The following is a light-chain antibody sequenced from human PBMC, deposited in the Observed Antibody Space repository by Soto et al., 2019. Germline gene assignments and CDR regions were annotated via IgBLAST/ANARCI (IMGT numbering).Light chain of an antibody. V-gene: IGKV1D-12*01. Sequence: DIQMTQSPSSVSASVGDRVTISCQASQGISRSLAWYQQKPGKAPKLLIYAASSLQSGVPSRFSGSGFGTDFTLTISSLQPEDSAIYYCQRADTFPLSFGQGTRLEI. CDR1: QGISRS. CDR2: AAS. CDR3: QRADTFPLS. J-gene: IGKJ5*01.